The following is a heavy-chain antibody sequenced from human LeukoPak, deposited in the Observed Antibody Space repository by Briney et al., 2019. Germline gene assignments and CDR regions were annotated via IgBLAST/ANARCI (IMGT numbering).Heavy chain of an antibody. D-gene: IGHD5-18*01. CDR2: IYYSGST. CDR3: ARVMRYSYGRVGAFDI. Sequence: PSETLSLTCTVSGGSISSYYWSWIRQPPGKGLEWIGYIYYSGSTNYNPSLKSRVTISVDTSKNQFSLKLSSVTAADTAVYYCARVMRYSYGRVGAFDIWGQGTMVTASS. V-gene: IGHV4-59*01. CDR1: GGSISSYY. J-gene: IGHJ3*02.